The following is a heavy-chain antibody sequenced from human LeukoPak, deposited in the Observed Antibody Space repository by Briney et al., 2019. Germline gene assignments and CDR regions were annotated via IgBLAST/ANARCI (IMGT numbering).Heavy chain of an antibody. CDR2: IKQDGSEK. V-gene: IGHV3-7*01. CDR3: ARDATPNFRRSALDDAFDV. Sequence: GGSLRLSCAASGFFFSHYWMSWVRQAPGKGLEWVANIKQDGSEKYHLDSVKGRFTISRDNAKNSLYLQMNSLRAEDTAVYFCARDATPNFRRSALDDAFDVCGHGTMVTVSS. CDR1: GFFFSHYW. D-gene: IGHD3-3*01. J-gene: IGHJ3*01.